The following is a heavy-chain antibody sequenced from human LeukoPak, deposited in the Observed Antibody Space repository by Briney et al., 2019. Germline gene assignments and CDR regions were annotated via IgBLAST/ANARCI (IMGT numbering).Heavy chain of an antibody. CDR1: GFTFSSYS. J-gene: IGHJ1*01. D-gene: IGHD4-17*01. Sequence: PGGSLRLSCAASGFTFSSYSMYWVRQAPGKGLEWVSSISSSSSYIYYADSVKGRFTISRDNAKNSLYLQMNNLRAEDTAVYYCAKEIYGDSTGGRFQHWGQGTLVTVSS. CDR3: AKEIYGDSTGGRFQH. CDR2: ISSSSSYI. V-gene: IGHV3-21*04.